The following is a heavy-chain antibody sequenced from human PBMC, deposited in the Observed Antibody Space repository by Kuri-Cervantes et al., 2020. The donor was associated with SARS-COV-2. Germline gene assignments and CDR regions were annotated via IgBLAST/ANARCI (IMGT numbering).Heavy chain of an antibody. Sequence: GESLKISCAASGFTFSSYSMNWVRQAPGKGLEWVSSISSSSSYIYYADSVKGRFTISRDNAKNSLYLQMNSLRAADTAVYYCARAHYDFWSGYYSTARGGPPTTPKFTFFDYWGQGTLVTVSS. CDR3: ARAHYDFWSGYYSTARGGPPTTPKFTFFDY. V-gene: IGHV3-21*01. J-gene: IGHJ4*02. CDR2: ISSSSSYI. CDR1: GFTFSSYS. D-gene: IGHD3-3*01.